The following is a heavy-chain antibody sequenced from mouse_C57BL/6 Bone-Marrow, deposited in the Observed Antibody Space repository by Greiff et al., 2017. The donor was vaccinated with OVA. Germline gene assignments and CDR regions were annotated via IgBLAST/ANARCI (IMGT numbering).Heavy chain of an antibody. D-gene: IGHD1-1*01. CDR1: GYTFTSYW. Sequence: QVQLQQPGAELVKPGASVKMSCKASGYTFTSYWITWVKQRPGQGLEWIGDIYPGSGSTNYNEKFKSKATLTVDTSSSTAYMQLSSLTSEDSAVYYCASHDSYGSSYAWFAYWGQGTLVTVSA. J-gene: IGHJ3*01. CDR3: ASHDSYGSSYAWFAY. CDR2: IYPGSGST. V-gene: IGHV1-55*01.